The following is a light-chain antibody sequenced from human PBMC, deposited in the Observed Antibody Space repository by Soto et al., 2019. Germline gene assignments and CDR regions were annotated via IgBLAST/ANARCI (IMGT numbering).Light chain of an antibody. CDR2: DVS. V-gene: IGLV2-23*02. J-gene: IGLJ1*01. CDR3: CSYAGSSTFYV. Sequence: ALTQPSSGTGFPRRPIPISSPGTSSDVGSYNLVSWYQQHPGKCPKLRIYDVSKRPSGVSNRFSGSKSGNTASLTISGLQAEDEADYYCCSYAGSSTFYVFGTGTKVTVL. CDR1: SSDVGSYNL.